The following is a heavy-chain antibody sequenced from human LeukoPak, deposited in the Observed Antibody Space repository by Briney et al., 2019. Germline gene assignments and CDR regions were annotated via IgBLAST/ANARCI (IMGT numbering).Heavy chain of an antibody. Sequence: PGGSPRLSCAASGFTFSSYGMHWVHQAPGKGLEWVAFIRYDGSNKYYADSAKGRFTISRDNSKNTLYLQMNSLRAEDTAVYYCAKGRGSYYQIDIWGQGTMVTVSS. CDR3: AKGRGSYYQIDI. V-gene: IGHV3-30*02. CDR1: GFTFSSYG. CDR2: IRYDGSNK. D-gene: IGHD1-26*01. J-gene: IGHJ3*02.